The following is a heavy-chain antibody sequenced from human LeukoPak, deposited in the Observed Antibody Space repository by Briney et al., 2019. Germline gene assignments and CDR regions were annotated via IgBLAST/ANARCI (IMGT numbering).Heavy chain of an antibody. CDR1: GFTFSSYS. Sequence: PGGSLRLSCAASGFTFSSYSMNWVRQAPGKGLEWVSYISSSSSSTIYYADSVKGRFTISRDNAKNSLYLQMNSLRAEDTAVYYCARDSLSYGSSWPKKTDYWGQGTLVTVSS. CDR3: ARDSLSYGSSWPKKTDY. J-gene: IGHJ4*02. V-gene: IGHV3-48*01. CDR2: ISSSSSSTI. D-gene: IGHD6-13*01.